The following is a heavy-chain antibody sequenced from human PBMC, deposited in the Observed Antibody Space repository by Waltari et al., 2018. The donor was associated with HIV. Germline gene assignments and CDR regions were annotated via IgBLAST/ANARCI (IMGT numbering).Heavy chain of an antibody. CDR1: AFSFSDYY. V-gene: IGHV3-11*01. CDR2: ISPSGNII. J-gene: IGHJ4*02. Sequence: QVQLVESGGGLVKPGGSLRLSCATSAFSFSDYYMSWIRQAPGKGLEWLSYISPSGNIIHYGDSIKGRFTISRDNAKKSLFLQMNSLRAEDTAVYYCARDFSSSSGFDSWGQGTLVTISS. D-gene: IGHD6-6*01. CDR3: ARDFSSSSGFDS.